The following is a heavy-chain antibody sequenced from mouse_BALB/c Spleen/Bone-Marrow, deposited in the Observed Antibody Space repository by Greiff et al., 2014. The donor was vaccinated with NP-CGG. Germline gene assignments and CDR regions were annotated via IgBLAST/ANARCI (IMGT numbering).Heavy chain of an antibody. V-gene: IGHV1-4*01. D-gene: IGHD2-4*01. CDR3: ARGLRDWYFDV. CDR1: GYTFTTYW. J-gene: IGHJ1*01. CDR2: INPNTDYT. Sequence: QVQLKESGPELATPGASVKMSCKASGYTFTTYWMHWIKQRPGQGLEWIGSINPNTDYTDYNQKFKDKATLTADKSSITAYMQLSSLTSEDSAVYYCARGLRDWYFDVWGAGTTVTVPS.